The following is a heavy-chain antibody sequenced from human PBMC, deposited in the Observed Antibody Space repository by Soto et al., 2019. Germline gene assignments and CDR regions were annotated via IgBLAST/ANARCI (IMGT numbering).Heavy chain of an antibody. CDR3: TTISRFDYYGMDV. Sequence: GGSLRLSCAASGFTFSNAWMNWVRQAPGKGLEWVGRIKSKTDGGTTDYAAPVKGRFTISRDDSKNTLYLQMNSLKTEDTAVYYCTTISRFDYYGMDVWGQGTTVTVSS. CDR1: GFTFSNAW. CDR2: IKSKTDGGTT. V-gene: IGHV3-15*07. J-gene: IGHJ6*02. D-gene: IGHD3-3*01.